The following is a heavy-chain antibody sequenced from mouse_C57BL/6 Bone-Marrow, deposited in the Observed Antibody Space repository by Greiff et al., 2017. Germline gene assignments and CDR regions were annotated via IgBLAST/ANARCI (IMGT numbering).Heavy chain of an antibody. Sequence: EVMLVESEGGLVQPGSSMKLSCTASGFTFSDYYMAWVRQVPEKGLEWVANINSDGSSTYYLDSLKSRFIISRDNAKNILYLQMSSLKSEDTATYYCERDYYGSSYDYYAMDYWGQGTSVTVAS. CDR1: GFTFSDYY. D-gene: IGHD1-1*01. CDR2: INSDGSST. J-gene: IGHJ4*01. V-gene: IGHV5-16*01. CDR3: ERDYYGSSYDYYAMDY.